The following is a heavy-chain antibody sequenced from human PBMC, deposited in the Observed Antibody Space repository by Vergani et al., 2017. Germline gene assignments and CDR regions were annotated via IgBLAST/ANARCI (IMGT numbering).Heavy chain of an antibody. V-gene: IGHV4-39*01. D-gene: IGHD2-21*02. CDR2: IYYSGST. J-gene: IGHJ4*02. CDR3: ARQSLYCGGDCYPQFDY. Sequence: QLQLQESGPGLVKPSETLSLTCTVSGGSISSSSYYWGWIRQPPGKGLEWIGSIYYSGSTYYNPSLKSRVTISVDTSKNQFSLTLSAVTAADTAVYYCARQSLYCGGDCYPQFDYWGQGTLVTVSS. CDR1: GGSISSSSYY.